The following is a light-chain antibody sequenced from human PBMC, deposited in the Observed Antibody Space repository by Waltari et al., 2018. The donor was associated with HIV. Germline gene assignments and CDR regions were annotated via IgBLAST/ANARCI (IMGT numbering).Light chain of an antibody. CDR3: QSYDSSLSGYV. J-gene: IGLJ1*01. CDR2: GNS. V-gene: IGLV1-40*01. Sequence: QSVLTQPPSVSGAPGQRVTISCTGSRSNIGAGYDVHWYQQLPGTAPQLLLYGNSNRASGVPDRFSGSKSGTSASLAITGLQAEDEADYYCQSYDSSLSGYVFGTGTKVTVL. CDR1: RSNIGAGYD.